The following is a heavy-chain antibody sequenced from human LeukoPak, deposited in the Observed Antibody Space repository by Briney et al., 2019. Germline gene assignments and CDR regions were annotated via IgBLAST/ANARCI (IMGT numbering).Heavy chain of an antibody. CDR2: IYSGGST. D-gene: IGHD1-26*01. V-gene: IGHV3-66*01. Sequence: PGGSLRLSCAASGITFSKVWTNWVRQAPGKGLEWASVIYSGGSTYYADSVKGRFTISRDDSKNTLYLQMNSLRAEDTAVYFCARVVGATSYFDYWGQGTLVTVSS. J-gene: IGHJ4*02. CDR3: ARVVGATSYFDY. CDR1: GITFSKVW.